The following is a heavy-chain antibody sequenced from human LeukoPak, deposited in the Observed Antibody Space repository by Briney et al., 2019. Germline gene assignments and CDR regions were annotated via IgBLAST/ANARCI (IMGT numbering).Heavy chain of an antibody. Sequence: ASVKVSCKASGYTFTSFYMHWVRQAPGQGLEWLGIINPTGGSASSAQKFQGRVTLTRDTSTSTVYMELSSLRSEDTAVYYCARDYHGSGSLTTFDYWGQETLVTVSS. J-gene: IGHJ4*02. V-gene: IGHV1-46*01. CDR1: GYTFTSFY. CDR2: INPTGGSA. CDR3: ARDYHGSGSLTTFDY. D-gene: IGHD3-10*01.